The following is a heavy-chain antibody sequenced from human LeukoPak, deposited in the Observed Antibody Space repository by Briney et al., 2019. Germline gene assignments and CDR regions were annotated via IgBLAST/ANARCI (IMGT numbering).Heavy chain of an antibody. D-gene: IGHD6-19*01. V-gene: IGHV2-70*01. Sequence: SGPALVKPTQTLTLTCTFSGFSLRTSGMCVSWIRQPPGKALEWLALIDWDDDKYYSTSLKTRLTISKDTSKNQVVLTMTNMDPVDTATYYCARTRIAVAGEIDAFDIWGQGTMVTVSS. CDR3: ARTRIAVAGEIDAFDI. CDR2: IDWDDDK. J-gene: IGHJ3*02. CDR1: GFSLRTSGMC.